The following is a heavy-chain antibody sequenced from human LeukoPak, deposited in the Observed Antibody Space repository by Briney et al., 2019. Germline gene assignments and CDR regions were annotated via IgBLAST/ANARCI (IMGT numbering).Heavy chain of an antibody. J-gene: IGHJ6*04. CDR3: ARDGKWKATYYFGMDV. Sequence: GGSLRLSCADSGLDFSAYDMNWVRQAPGKGLEWVSYISSSSSLIYYADSVKGRFTISRVNLRNSLYLQMNSLRAEDTAVYYCARDGKWKATYYFGMDVWGKGTTVTVSS. V-gene: IGHV3-48*03. CDR2: ISSSSSLI. CDR1: GLDFSAYD. D-gene: IGHD1-20*01.